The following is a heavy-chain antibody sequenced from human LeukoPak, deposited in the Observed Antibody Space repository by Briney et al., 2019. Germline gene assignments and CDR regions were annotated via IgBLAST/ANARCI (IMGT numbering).Heavy chain of an antibody. D-gene: IGHD3-22*01. CDR2: ISYDGSNK. V-gene: IGHV3-30*04. CDR1: GFTFSSYA. Sequence: GGSLRLSCAASGFTFSSYAMHWVRQAPGKGLEWVVVISYDGSNKYYADSVKGRFTISRDNSKNTLYLQMNSLRAEDTAVYYCARDSANYYDSSGYHVTWGQGTLVTVSS. J-gene: IGHJ5*02. CDR3: ARDSANYYDSSGYHVT.